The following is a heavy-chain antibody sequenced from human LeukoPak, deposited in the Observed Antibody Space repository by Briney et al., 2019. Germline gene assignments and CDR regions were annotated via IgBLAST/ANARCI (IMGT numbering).Heavy chain of an antibody. Sequence: GGSLRLSCTVSGFTFSSYWMNWVRQAPGKGLEWVASIKQDGSEKYYLDSVKGRFTISRDNAKNSLYLQMNSLRAEDTAVYYCARTYGRGSLDFWGQGTLVTVSS. CDR3: ARTYGRGSLDF. D-gene: IGHD4-17*01. CDR2: IKQDGSEK. CDR1: GFTFSSYW. V-gene: IGHV3-7*01. J-gene: IGHJ4*02.